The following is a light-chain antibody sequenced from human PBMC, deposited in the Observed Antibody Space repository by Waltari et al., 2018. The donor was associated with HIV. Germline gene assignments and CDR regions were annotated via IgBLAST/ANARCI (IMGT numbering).Light chain of an antibody. CDR3: STHAATHTLV. V-gene: IGLV2-14*01. Sequence: QSTLTQPASVSGSPGQSVTLSCTGTTYDFGPYGFLSWYQHRPGNAPQVMIYEDSIRPSGVSYRFSGSRSGNTASLTISGLQAEDEANYYCSTHAATHTLVFGGGTKLTVL. CDR2: EDS. J-gene: IGLJ3*02. CDR1: TYDFGPYGF.